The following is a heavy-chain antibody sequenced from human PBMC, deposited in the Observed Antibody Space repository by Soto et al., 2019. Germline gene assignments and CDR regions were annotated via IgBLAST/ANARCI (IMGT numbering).Heavy chain of an antibody. CDR2: ISYDGSNK. J-gene: IGHJ5*02. Sequence: QVQLVESGGGVVQPGRSLRLSCAASGFTFSSYAMHWVRQAPGKGLEWVAVISYDGSNKYYADSVKGRFTISRDNSKNTLYLQMNSLRAEDPAVYYCARDLRYCSGGSCPPYNWFDPWGQGTLVTVSS. CDR3: ARDLRYCSGGSCPPYNWFDP. CDR1: GFTFSSYA. V-gene: IGHV3-30-3*01. D-gene: IGHD2-15*01.